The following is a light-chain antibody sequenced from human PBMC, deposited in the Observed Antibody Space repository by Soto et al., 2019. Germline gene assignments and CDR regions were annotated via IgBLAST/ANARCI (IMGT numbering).Light chain of an antibody. CDR3: QQYNNWPYT. CDR2: GAS. J-gene: IGKJ2*01. CDR1: QSVSSN. Sequence: ERVMTQSPATLSLSPGERATLSCRADQSVSSNLAWYQQKPGQAPRLLIYGASARTNGIPGRFSGSGSGTEFTLTISSLQPKDFAVYYCQQYNNWPYTFGQGTKLEIK. V-gene: IGKV3-15*01.